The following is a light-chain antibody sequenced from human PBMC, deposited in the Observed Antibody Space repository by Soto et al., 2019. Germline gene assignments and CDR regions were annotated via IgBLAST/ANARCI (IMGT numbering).Light chain of an antibody. V-gene: IGKV1-33*01. J-gene: IGKJ1*01. CDR2: DAS. Sequence: DIQMTQSPSSLSASVGDRVTITCQASQDISNYLNWYQQKPGKAPKLLIYDASNLETGGPSRFSGSRSGTEFTFTISSLQPEDIATYYFQQYDNLPPTFGQGTKVEIK. CDR3: QQYDNLPPT. CDR1: QDISNY.